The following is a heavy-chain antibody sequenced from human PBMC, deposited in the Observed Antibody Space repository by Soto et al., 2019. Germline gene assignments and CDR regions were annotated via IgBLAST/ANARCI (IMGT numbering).Heavy chain of an antibody. CDR3: TAGFEV. Sequence: GGSLRLSCAASGFTFTNYWMHWVRQVPGQGLVGVARIDGGGTGTSYSDSVRGRFTISRANAENTLYLRMSSVRAEDTAVYYCTAGFEVWGQATPVT. D-gene: IGHD3-9*01. CDR1: GFTFTNYW. V-gene: IGHV3-74*01. J-gene: IGHJ1*01. CDR2: IDGGGTGT.